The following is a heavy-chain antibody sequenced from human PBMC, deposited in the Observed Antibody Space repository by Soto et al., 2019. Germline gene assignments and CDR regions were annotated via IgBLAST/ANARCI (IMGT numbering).Heavy chain of an antibody. Sequence: QVKLVQSGAEVKEPGASVKVSCKASSYTFTSYGISWVRQAPGQGHEWMGWISAYNGITNYAQKLQGRVTMTTDTSTSTAYMELRSLISDDTAVYYCARDAAVGRNGYWGQGTLVTVSS. CDR1: SYTFTSYG. CDR3: ARDAAVGRNGY. CDR2: ISAYNGIT. D-gene: IGHD6-13*01. V-gene: IGHV1-18*01. J-gene: IGHJ4*02.